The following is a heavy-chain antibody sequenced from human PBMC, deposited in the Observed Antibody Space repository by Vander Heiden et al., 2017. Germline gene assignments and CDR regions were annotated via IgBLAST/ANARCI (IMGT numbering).Heavy chain of an antibody. V-gene: IGHV3-30*18. Sequence: QVQLVESGGGVVQPGRSLRLSCAASGFTFSSYGMHWVRQDPGKGLEWVAVISYDGSNKYYADSVKGRFTISRDNSKNTLYLQMNSLRAEDTAVYYCAKDSTLIVVVSTFDYWGQGTLVTVSS. J-gene: IGHJ4*02. D-gene: IGHD2-21*01. CDR2: ISYDGSNK. CDR1: GFTFSSYG. CDR3: AKDSTLIVVVSTFDY.